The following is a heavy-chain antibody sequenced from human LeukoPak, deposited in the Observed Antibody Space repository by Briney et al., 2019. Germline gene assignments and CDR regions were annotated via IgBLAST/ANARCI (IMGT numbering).Heavy chain of an antibody. Sequence: GGSLRLSCAASGFTLSRHWMSWVRQAPGKGLEWVANIKEDGSQKYSVDAVKGRFTISRDNAKNSLYLQMNSLRVEDTAVYFCARLGYPWYYDYWGQGTLVTVSS. CDR2: IKEDGSQK. CDR3: ARLGYPWYYDY. CDR1: GFTLSRHW. V-gene: IGHV3-7*01. D-gene: IGHD2-15*01. J-gene: IGHJ4*02.